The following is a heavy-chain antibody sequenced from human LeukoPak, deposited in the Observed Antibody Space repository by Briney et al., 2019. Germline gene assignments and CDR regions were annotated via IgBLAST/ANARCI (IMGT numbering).Heavy chain of an antibody. CDR1: GDSISSCY. Sequence: SETLSLTCTVSGDSISSCYWSWIRQPPGKGLEWVGYIYYSEGTDYNPSLKSRVTISVDTSKNQSSLKLRSVPAADTAVYYCARHVTISGPYDASDIWGQGTMVTVSP. J-gene: IGHJ3*02. D-gene: IGHD5-24*01. V-gene: IGHV4-59*08. CDR3: ARHVTISGPYDASDI. CDR2: IYYSEGT.